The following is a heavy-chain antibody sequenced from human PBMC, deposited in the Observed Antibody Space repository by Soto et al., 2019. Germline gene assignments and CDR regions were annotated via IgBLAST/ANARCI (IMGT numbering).Heavy chain of an antibody. Sequence: PSETLSLTCSVSGGSISNYYWSWIRQPPGEGLEYIGYIYHRGTTNYNPSLKSRVTMSVDMSKNQFSLKLSSVTAADTAVYYCARRDRSGYSYWLDTWGQGTLVTVSS. CDR3: ARRDRSGYSYWLDT. V-gene: IGHV4-59*01. J-gene: IGHJ5*02. CDR2: IYHRGTT. CDR1: GGSISNYY. D-gene: IGHD3-22*01.